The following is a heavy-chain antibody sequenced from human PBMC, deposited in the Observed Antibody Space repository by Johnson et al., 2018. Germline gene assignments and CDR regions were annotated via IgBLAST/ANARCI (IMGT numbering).Heavy chain of an antibody. CDR1: AFTFSSSG. CDR3: ARDQREPYNWNDVGAFDM. Sequence: VQLQESGGGVVQPGRSLRLSCAASAFTFSSSGLHWVRQAPGKGLEWVASIKKDGSEKYHVDSVKGRFAISRDNARNSVYLQMNSLRADDTAVYYCARDQREPYNWNDVGAFDMWGQGTMVTVSS. CDR2: IKKDGSEK. D-gene: IGHD1-20*01. J-gene: IGHJ3*02. V-gene: IGHV3-7*01.